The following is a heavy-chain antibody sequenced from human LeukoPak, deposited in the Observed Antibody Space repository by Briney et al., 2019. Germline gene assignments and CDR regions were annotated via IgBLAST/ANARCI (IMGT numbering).Heavy chain of an antibody. CDR3: ARQEGSSTE. CDR1: GGSISSSSYH. V-gene: IGHV4-39*01. Sequence: PSETLSLTCTVSGGSISSSSYHWGCIRQPPGKGMESIGCIYYSGSTYYNPSLKSRANMSVDTYKNHFSLKLIAVTTADKTVYYCARQEGSSTEWGQGTLVTVSS. CDR2: IYYSGST. D-gene: IGHD2-2*01. J-gene: IGHJ4*02.